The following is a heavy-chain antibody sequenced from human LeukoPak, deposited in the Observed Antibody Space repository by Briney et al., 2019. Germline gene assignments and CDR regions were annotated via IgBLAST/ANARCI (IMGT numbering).Heavy chain of an antibody. V-gene: IGHV6-1*01. CDR3: ARGYGSYYVRGTWGLDY. CDR1: GDSVSSNSAA. Sequence: SQTLSLTCAISGDSVSSNSAAWNWIRQSPSRGLEWLGRTYYRSKWYNDYAVSVKSRITINPDTSKNQFSLQLNSVTPEDTAVYYCARGYGSYYVRGTWGLDYWGQGTLVTVSS. CDR2: TYYRSKWYN. D-gene: IGHD1-26*01. J-gene: IGHJ4*02.